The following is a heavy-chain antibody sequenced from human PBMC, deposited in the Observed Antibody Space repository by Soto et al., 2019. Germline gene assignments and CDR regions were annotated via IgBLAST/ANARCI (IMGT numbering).Heavy chain of an antibody. V-gene: IGHV4-34*01. CDR1: GGSFSGYY. CDR3: ARDAYYYDSSGYYYNYYYYYGMDV. Sequence: QVQLQQWGAGLLKPSETLSLTCAVYGGSFSGYYWSWIRQPPGKGLEWIGEINHSGSTNYNPSLKSRVTISVDTSKNQFSLKLSSVTAADTAVYYCARDAYYYDSSGYYYNYYYYYGMDVRGQGTTVTVSS. CDR2: INHSGST. D-gene: IGHD3-22*01. J-gene: IGHJ6*02.